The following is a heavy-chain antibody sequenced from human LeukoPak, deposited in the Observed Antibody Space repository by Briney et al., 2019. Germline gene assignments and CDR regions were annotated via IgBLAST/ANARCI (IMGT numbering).Heavy chain of an antibody. J-gene: IGHJ4*02. Sequence: GGSLRLSCAASGFTFSSYAMSWVRQAPGKGLEWVSAISGSGGSTYYADSVKGRFAISRDNSKNTLYLQMNSLRAEDTAVYYCAKAGRATYYYDSSGYYYFDYWGQGTLVTVSS. V-gene: IGHV3-23*01. D-gene: IGHD3-22*01. CDR1: GFTFSSYA. CDR2: ISGSGGST. CDR3: AKAGRATYYYDSSGYYYFDY.